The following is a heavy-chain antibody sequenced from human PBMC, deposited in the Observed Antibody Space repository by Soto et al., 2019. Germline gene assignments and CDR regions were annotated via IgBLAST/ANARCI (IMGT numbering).Heavy chain of an antibody. CDR2: IYHNGPA. CDR1: GGSITSDS. J-gene: IGHJ4*02. CDR3: VRVRGYGTLDS. D-gene: IGHD3-10*01. Sequence: QLQLQESGSGLVKPSQTLSLTCAVSGGSITSDSWSWIRQPPGKVLGWIGYIYHNGPAFYNSSLKSRVTMSVDMSKNQISLQLRSVTAADTAVYYCVRVRGYGTLDSWGQGTLVTVSS. V-gene: IGHV4-30-2*01.